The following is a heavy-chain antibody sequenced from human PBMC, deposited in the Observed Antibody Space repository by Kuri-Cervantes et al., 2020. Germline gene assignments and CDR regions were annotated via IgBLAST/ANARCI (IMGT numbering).Heavy chain of an antibody. CDR1: GFAVDDYG. CDR3: AKVGPTLPPFFDY. V-gene: IGHV3-43D*04. J-gene: IGHJ4*02. CDR2: ISWDGGST. D-gene: IGHD3-16*01. Sequence: GESLKISCAVSGFAVDDYGMDWVRQAPGRGLEWVSLISWDGGSTYYADSVKGRFTISRDNAKNSLYLQMNSLRAEDTAIYYCAKVGPTLPPFFDYWGQGTLVTVSS.